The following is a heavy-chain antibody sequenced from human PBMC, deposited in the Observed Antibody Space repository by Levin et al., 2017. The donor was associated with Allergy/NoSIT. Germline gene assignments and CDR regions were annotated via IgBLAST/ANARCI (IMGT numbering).Heavy chain of an antibody. CDR1: GFTFGDYA. D-gene: IGHD3-22*01. J-gene: IGHJ5*02. CDR2: TRTTAYGGTT. CDR3: TRVVGYDSSAWFDP. V-gene: IGHV3-49*03. Sequence: GESLKISCTPSGFTFGDYAMTWFRQAPGKGLEWISFTRTTAYGGTTDYAASVTGRFTISRDDSKSIAYLQMNSLKTEDTAVYYCTRVVGYDSSAWFDPWGQGTLVTVSS.